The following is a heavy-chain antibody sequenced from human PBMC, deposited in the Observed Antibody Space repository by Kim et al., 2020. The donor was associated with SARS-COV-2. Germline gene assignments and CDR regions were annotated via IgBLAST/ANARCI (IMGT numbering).Heavy chain of an antibody. CDR3: AIPLMGSYLTDV. D-gene: IGHD3-10*01. CDR1: GGTFSSYA. V-gene: IGHV1-69*04. J-gene: IGHJ6*02. Sequence: SVKVSCKASGGTFSSYAISWVRQAPGQGLEWMGRIIPILGMANYAQKFQGRVTITADKSTSTAYMELSSLRSEDTAVYYCAIPLMGSYLTDVWGQGTTVTVSS. CDR2: IIPILGMA.